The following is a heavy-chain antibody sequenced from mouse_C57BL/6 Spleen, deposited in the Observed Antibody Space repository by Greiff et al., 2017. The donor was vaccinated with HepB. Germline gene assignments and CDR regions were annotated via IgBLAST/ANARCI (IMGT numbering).Heavy chain of an antibody. Sequence: DVKLVESGGGLVKPGGSLKLSCAASGFTFSSYAMSWVRQTPEKRLEWVATISDGGSYTYYPDNVKGRFTISRDNAKNNLYLQMSHLKSEDTAMYYCARDEVDDYGDGGAMDYWGQGTSGTVSS. J-gene: IGHJ4*01. CDR3: ARDEVDDYGDGGAMDY. CDR2: ISDGGSYT. CDR1: GFTFSSYA. V-gene: IGHV5-4*01. D-gene: IGHD2-4*01.